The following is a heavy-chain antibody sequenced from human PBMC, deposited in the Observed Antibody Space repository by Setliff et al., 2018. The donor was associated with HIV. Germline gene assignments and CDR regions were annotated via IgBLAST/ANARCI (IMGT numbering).Heavy chain of an antibody. D-gene: IGHD1-26*01. CDR1: GGSFSDYF. CDR3: ARSRLTWEIDF. V-gene: IGHV4-34*01. CDR2: VYYSGST. Sequence: SETLSLTCAVYGGSFSDYFWTWIRQPPGKGLEWIGSVYYSGSTYYNPSLKSRVTISMDTSKNQFSLKLESVTAADRGVYYCARSRLTWEIDFWGQGKLVTVSS. J-gene: IGHJ4*02.